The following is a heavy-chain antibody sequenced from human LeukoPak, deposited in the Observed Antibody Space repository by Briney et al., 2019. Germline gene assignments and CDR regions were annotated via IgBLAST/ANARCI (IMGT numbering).Heavy chain of an antibody. Sequence: GGSLRLSCKVSGFTFDDYAMHWVRHTPGKGLEWVSGITWNRDNIGYGDSVKGRFTISRDNVKNVLYSQMNSLRPEDTALYYCAKDLSSAITSALVLDVWGQGTTVIVS. D-gene: IGHD3-22*01. CDR3: AKDLSSAITSALVLDV. J-gene: IGHJ6*02. CDR2: ITWNRDNI. CDR1: GFTFDDYA. V-gene: IGHV3-9*01.